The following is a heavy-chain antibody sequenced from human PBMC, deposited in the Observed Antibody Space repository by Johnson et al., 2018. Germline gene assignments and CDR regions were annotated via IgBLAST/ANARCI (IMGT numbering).Heavy chain of an antibody. CDR3: TRLYSSGMDV. CDR1: EFTFSAFA. D-gene: IGHD2-8*01. Sequence: VQLQESGGGLVQPGGSLKLSCAASEFTFSAFAIHWVRQASGKGLEWVGRIRSRANRYATAYGVSVKGRFTVSRDDSKNTAYLQMNSLKTADTAVYYCTRLYSSGMDVWGRGTMVTVS. J-gene: IGHJ6*02. V-gene: IGHV3-73*02. CDR2: IRSRANRYAT.